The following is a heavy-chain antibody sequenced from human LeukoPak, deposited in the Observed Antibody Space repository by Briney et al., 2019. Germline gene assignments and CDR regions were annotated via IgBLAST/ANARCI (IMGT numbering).Heavy chain of an antibody. Sequence: GGSLRLSCAASGFIFSSYEMNWVRQAPGKGLEWVSSISSSSSYIYYAGSVKGRFTISRDNAKNSLYLQMNSLRAEDTAVYYCARDRDYGAPIDYGMDVWGQGTTVTVSS. CDR1: GFIFSSYE. CDR2: ISSSSSYI. J-gene: IGHJ6*02. CDR3: ARDRDYGAPIDYGMDV. D-gene: IGHD4-17*01. V-gene: IGHV3-21*01.